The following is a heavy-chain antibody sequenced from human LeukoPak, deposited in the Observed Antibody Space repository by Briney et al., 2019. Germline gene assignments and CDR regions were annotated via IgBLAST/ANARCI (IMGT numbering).Heavy chain of an antibody. Sequence: GGSLRLTCSASGVFFSSYCRHWVRQAPGKGLEWLAFIRYDGSTKYYADSVKRRFIIFRANSKNTLYQQMNSLRAEDTDVYYCARVLRYCSGGSCYSGGLGYMDVWGKGTTVTISS. V-gene: IGHV3-30*02. J-gene: IGHJ6*03. D-gene: IGHD2-15*01. CDR3: ARVLRYCSGGSCYSGGLGYMDV. CDR1: GVFFSSYC. CDR2: IRYDGSTK.